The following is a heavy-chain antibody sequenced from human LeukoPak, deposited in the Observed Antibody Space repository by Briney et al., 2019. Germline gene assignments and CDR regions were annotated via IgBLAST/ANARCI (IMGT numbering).Heavy chain of an antibody. CDR1: GFTFSGYA. Sequence: GGSLRLSCEASGFTFSGYAMSWVRQALGRGLEWVSIISGDGTTTFYADSVKGRFTISRDNSKNTLYLEMNSLRAEDTAIYYCAKMKGHPLPKYYMDVWGQGTTVTVSS. J-gene: IGHJ6*01. V-gene: IGHV3-23*01. CDR2: ISGDGTTT. CDR3: AKMKGHPLPKYYMDV. D-gene: IGHD1-26*01.